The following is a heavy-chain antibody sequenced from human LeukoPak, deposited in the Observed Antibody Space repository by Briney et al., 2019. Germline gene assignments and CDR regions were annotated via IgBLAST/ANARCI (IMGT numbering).Heavy chain of an antibody. Sequence: GGSLRLSCAASGFTFSSYWMSWVRQAPGKGLEWVANIKQDGSEKYYVDSVKGRFTISRDNAKNSLYLQMNSLRAEDTAVYYCASDRDYYDSSGYLFDYWGQGTLVTVSS. J-gene: IGHJ4*02. D-gene: IGHD3-22*01. CDR3: ASDRDYYDSSGYLFDY. CDR2: IKQDGSEK. V-gene: IGHV3-7*01. CDR1: GFTFSSYW.